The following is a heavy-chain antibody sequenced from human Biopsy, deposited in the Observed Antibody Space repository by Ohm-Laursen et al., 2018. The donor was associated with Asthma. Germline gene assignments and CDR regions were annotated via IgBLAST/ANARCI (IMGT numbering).Heavy chain of an antibody. J-gene: IGHJ6*02. V-gene: IGHV3-33*08. CDR1: GFTFSDYD. CDR2: IWYDGRKK. Sequence: SLRLSCTASGFTFSDYDMHWVRQAPGKGLEWVSFIWYDGRKKTYADSVKGRFTISRDNSKNTLYLQMNSLRAEDTAVYYCARKIAARGGMGVWGQGTTVTVSS. CDR3: ARKIAARGGMGV. D-gene: IGHD6-6*01.